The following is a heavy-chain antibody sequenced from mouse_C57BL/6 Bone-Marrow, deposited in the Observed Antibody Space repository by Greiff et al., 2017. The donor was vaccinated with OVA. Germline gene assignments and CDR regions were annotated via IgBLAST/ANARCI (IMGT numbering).Heavy chain of an antibody. V-gene: IGHV6-6*01. CDR1: GFTFSDAW. CDR2: IRNKANNYAT. J-gene: IGHJ4*01. D-gene: IGHD1-1*01. Sequence: DVKLVESGGGLVQPGGSMKLSCAASGFTFSDAWMDWVRQSPEKGPEWVAEIRNKANNYATYYAESVKGRFTISRDDSKSSVYLQMNSLRAEDTGIYYCITTWAMDYWGQGTSVTVSS. CDR3: ITTWAMDY.